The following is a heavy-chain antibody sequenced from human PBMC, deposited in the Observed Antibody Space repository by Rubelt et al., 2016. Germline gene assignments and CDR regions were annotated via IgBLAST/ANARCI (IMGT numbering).Heavy chain of an antibody. D-gene: IGHD6-13*01. CDR1: GGPFSGYY. Sequence: QVQLQQWGAGLLKPSETLSLTCAVFGGPFSGYYWSWIRQPPGKGLEWIGEINHSGSTNYNPSLKSRVTISVDTSKNQFSRKLSSVTAADTAMYYCARFGAAAGTDYWGQGALVTVSS. V-gene: IGHV4-34*01. J-gene: IGHJ4*02. CDR2: INHSGST. CDR3: ARFGAAAGTDY.